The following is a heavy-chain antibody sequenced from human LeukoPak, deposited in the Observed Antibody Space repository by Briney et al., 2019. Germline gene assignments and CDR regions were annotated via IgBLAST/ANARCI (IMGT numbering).Heavy chain of an antibody. CDR1: GFTFSSYA. CDR3: AKGYYYDSSGSFDY. D-gene: IGHD3-22*01. Sequence: GGSLRLSCAASGFTFSSYAMSWVRQSPGKGLEWVSAISGSGGSTYYADSVKGRFTISRDNSKNTLYLQMNSLRAEDTAVYYCAKGYYYDSSGSFDYWGQGTLVTVSS. V-gene: IGHV3-23*01. CDR2: ISGSGGST. J-gene: IGHJ4*02.